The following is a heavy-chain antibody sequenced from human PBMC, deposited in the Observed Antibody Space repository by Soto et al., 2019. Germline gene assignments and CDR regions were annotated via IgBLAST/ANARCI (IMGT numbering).Heavy chain of an antibody. D-gene: IGHD3-10*01. CDR1: GGSISSYY. Sequence: SDTLSLTCTVSGGSISSYYWSWIRQPPGKGLEWIGYIYYSGSTNYNPSLKSRVTISVDTSKNQFSLKLSSVTDADTAVDYCARETGEGGSLDDWGKGTLVNV. J-gene: IGHJ4*02. V-gene: IGHV4-59*01. CDR2: IYYSGST. CDR3: ARETGEGGSLDD.